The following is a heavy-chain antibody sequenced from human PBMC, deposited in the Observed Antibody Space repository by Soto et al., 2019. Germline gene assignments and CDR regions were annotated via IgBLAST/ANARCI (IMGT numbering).Heavy chain of an antibody. CDR1: GVTFSSSW. CDR2: IKRDGSEK. J-gene: IGHJ3*02. V-gene: IGHV3-7*01. D-gene: IGHD6-19*01. CDR3: AKPNSSGWYLDPEPGAFDI. Sequence: GGSLRLSCPASGVTFSSSWMSWVRQAPGKGLEWVANIKRDGSEKYYVDSGKGRFTISRDNAKNSLYLQMNSLRAEDTAVYYCAKPNSSGWYLDPEPGAFDIWGQGTMVTVSS.